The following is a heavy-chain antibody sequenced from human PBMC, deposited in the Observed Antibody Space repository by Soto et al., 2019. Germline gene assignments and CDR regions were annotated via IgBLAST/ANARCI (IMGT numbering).Heavy chain of an antibody. CDR2: ISYDGSNK. CDR1: GFTFSSYA. J-gene: IGHJ4*02. V-gene: IGHV3-30-3*01. Sequence: QVQLVESGGGVVQPGRSLRLSCAASGFTFSSYAMHWVRQAPGKGLEWVAVISYDGSNKYYADSVKGRFTISRDNSKNTLYLQMNSLRAEDTAVYYCARGEDDYGDYGNFDYWGQGTLVTVSS. CDR3: ARGEDDYGDYGNFDY. D-gene: IGHD4-17*01.